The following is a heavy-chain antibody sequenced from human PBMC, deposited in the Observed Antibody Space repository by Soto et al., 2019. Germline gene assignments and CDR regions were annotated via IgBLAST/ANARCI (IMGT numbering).Heavy chain of an antibody. D-gene: IGHD6-6*01. CDR2: IIPIFGTA. CDR3: ARSIAARRGDYYYYHGMDV. V-gene: IGHV1-69*13. J-gene: IGHJ6*02. CDR1: GGTFSSYA. Sequence: SVKVSCKASGGTFSSYAISWVRQAPAQGLEWMGGIIPIFGTANYAQKFQGRVTITADESTSTAYMELSSLRSEDTAVYYCARSIAARRGDYYYYHGMDVWGQGTTVTVSS.